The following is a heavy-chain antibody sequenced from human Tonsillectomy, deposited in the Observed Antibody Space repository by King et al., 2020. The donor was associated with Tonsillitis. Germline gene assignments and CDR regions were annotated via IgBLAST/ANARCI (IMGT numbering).Heavy chain of an antibody. Sequence: QLQESGPGLVKPSETLSLTCTVSGGSISSYYWSWIRQPPGKGLEWIGYIYYSGSTNYNPSLKSRVTISVDPSKNQFSLKLSSVTAADTAVYYCARDIAAERAFDIWGQGTMVTVSS. CDR3: ARDIAAERAFDI. CDR2: IYYSGST. V-gene: IGHV4-59*01. CDR1: GGSISSYY. D-gene: IGHD6-6*01. J-gene: IGHJ3*02.